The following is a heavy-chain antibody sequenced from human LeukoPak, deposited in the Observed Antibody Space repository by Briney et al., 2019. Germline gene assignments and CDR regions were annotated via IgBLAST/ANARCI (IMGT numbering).Heavy chain of an antibody. J-gene: IGHJ4*02. CDR1: GFIFSSYS. Sequence: GGSLRLSCATSGFIFSSYSMNWVRQAPGKGLEWVSAISGSGGSTYYADSVKGRFTISRDNSKNTLYVQMNSLRAEDTAVYYCAKGHYYGSGSLDYWGQGTLVTVSS. CDR3: AKGHYYGSGSLDY. CDR2: ISGSGGST. V-gene: IGHV3-23*01. D-gene: IGHD3-10*01.